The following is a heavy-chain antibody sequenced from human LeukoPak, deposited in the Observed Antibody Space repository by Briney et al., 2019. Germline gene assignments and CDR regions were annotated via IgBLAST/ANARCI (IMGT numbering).Heavy chain of an antibody. D-gene: IGHD1-26*01. CDR1: GGSFSGYY. CDR3: ARLWESYYYYMDV. Sequence: PSETLSLTCAVYGGSFSGYYWSWIRQPPGKGLEWIGEINHSGSTNYNPSLKSRVTISVDPSKNQFSLKLSSVTAADTAVYYCARLWESYYYYMDVWGKGTTVTVSS. J-gene: IGHJ6*03. V-gene: IGHV4-34*01. CDR2: INHSGST.